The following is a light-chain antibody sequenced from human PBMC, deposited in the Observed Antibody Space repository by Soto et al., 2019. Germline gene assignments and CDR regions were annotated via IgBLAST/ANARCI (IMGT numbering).Light chain of an antibody. Sequence: QSVLTQPPSVSGAPGQRVTLSCTGNTSNLGAGYDVHWYQQLPGAAPKLVIFGNRNRPSGVPERFSGSNSGTSASLAITGLQAEDEADYYCQAYDYSLTASVFGGGTKLTVL. CDR2: GNR. CDR3: QAYDYSLTASV. J-gene: IGLJ3*02. CDR1: TSNLGAGYD. V-gene: IGLV1-40*01.